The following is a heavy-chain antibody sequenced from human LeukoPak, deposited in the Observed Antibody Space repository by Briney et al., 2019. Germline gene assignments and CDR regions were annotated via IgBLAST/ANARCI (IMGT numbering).Heavy chain of an antibody. D-gene: IGHD2-2*01. CDR1: GFTFGDYA. V-gene: IGHV3-49*04. CDR2: IRSKAYGGTT. J-gene: IGHJ6*04. Sequence: GGSLRLSCTASGFTFGDYAMSWVRQAPGKGLEWVGFIRSKAYGGTTEYAASVKGRFTISRDDSKSIAYLQMNSLKTEDTAMYYCTRVGYCSSTSCYVLGFYYGMDVWGKGTTVTVSS. CDR3: TRVGYCSSTSCYVLGFYYGMDV.